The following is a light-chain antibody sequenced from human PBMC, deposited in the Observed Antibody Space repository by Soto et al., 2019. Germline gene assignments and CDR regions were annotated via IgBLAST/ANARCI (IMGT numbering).Light chain of an antibody. CDR3: QQYKNWPPIT. V-gene: IGKV1-17*01. CDR1: QDIRND. Sequence: DVQMTQSPSSLSASVGDRGTITFLASQDIRNDLGWYQQKPGKAPKRLIYAASSLQSGVPSRFSGSGSGTEFTLTISSLQPEDFGVYYCQQYKNWPPITFGQGTRLEIK. J-gene: IGKJ5*01. CDR2: AAS.